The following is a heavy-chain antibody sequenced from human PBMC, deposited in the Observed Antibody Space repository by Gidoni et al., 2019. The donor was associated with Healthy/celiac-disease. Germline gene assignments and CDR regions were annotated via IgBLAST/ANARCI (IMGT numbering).Heavy chain of an antibody. Sequence: GLEWIGEINHSGSTNYNPSLKSRVTISVDTSKNQFSLKLSSVTAADTAVYYCARSGVLWFGESLPFDYWGQGTLVTVSS. CDR2: INHSGST. CDR3: ARSGVLWFGESLPFDY. V-gene: IGHV4-34*01. D-gene: IGHD3-10*01. J-gene: IGHJ4*02.